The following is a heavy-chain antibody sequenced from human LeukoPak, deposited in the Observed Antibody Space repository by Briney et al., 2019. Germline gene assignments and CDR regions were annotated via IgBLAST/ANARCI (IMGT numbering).Heavy chain of an antibody. Sequence: GGSRGLSCAASGFTFSSYAMSWVRQAPGKGLEWVSAISGSGGSTYYADSVKGRFTISRDNSKNTLYLQMSSLRAEDTAVYYCAKWDIVVVPAATTDYWGQGTLVTVSS. CDR1: GFTFSSYA. J-gene: IGHJ4*02. CDR2: ISGSGGST. CDR3: AKWDIVVVPAATTDY. D-gene: IGHD2-2*01. V-gene: IGHV3-23*01.